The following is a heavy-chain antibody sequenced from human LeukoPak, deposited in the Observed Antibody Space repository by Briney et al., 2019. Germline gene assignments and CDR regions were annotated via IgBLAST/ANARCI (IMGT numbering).Heavy chain of an antibody. CDR3: ARGFVQTGYSSSSYVH. D-gene: IGHD6-13*01. V-gene: IGHV3-66*01. CDR1: GLSVSSNY. Sequence: PGGSLRLSCTASGLSVSSNYMSWVRQAPGKGLEWVSVMFASGSTYYADSVKGRFTFSRDIFRNTLYLQLNSLRVEDTALYYCARGFVQTGYSSSSYVHWGQGTLVTVSS. J-gene: IGHJ4*02. CDR2: MFASGST.